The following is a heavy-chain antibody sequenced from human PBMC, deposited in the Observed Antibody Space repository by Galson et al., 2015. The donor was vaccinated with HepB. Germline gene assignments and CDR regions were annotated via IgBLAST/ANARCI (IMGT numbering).Heavy chain of an antibody. D-gene: IGHD3-3*01. CDR2: ISGSGGST. J-gene: IGHJ2*01. V-gene: IGHV3-23*01. CDR3: AKAGPFPEYYDFWSGYAMNWYFDL. CDR1: RFTFSSYA. Sequence: SLRLSCAASRFTFSSYAMSWVRQAPGKGLEWVSTISGSGGSTFYADSVKGRFTISRDNSKNTLYLQMNSLRAEDTAVYYCAKAGPFPEYYDFWSGYAMNWYFDLWGRGTLVTVSS.